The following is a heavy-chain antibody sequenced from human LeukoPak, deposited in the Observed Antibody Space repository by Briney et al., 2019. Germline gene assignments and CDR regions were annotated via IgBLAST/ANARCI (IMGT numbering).Heavy chain of an antibody. J-gene: IGHJ5*02. CDR3: ARADFFDSSGYPYAYNWFDP. Sequence: EGSLRLSCAASGFTFSSYEMNWVRQAPGKGLEWVSYISSSGSTIYYADSVKGRFTISRDNAKNSLYLQMNSLRADDTAVYYCARADFFDSSGYPYAYNWFDPWGQGTLVTVSS. V-gene: IGHV3-48*03. CDR2: ISSSGSTI. D-gene: IGHD3-22*01. CDR1: GFTFSSYE.